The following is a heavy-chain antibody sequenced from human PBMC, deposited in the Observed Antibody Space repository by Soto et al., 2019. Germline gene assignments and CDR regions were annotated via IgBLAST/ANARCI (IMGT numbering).Heavy chain of an antibody. Sequence: EVQLVESGGGLVQPGGSLRLSCAASGFTFSSYWMHWVRQVPGKGLVWVSRLYSDGSRTSYAESVKGRFTSSRDNAKNTLYLQMNSLRAEDTAVYYCARGARGYYYMDVWGKGTTVTVSS. V-gene: IGHV3-74*01. J-gene: IGHJ6*03. CDR3: ARGARGYYYMDV. CDR2: LYSDGSRT. CDR1: GFTFSSYW. D-gene: IGHD6-13*01.